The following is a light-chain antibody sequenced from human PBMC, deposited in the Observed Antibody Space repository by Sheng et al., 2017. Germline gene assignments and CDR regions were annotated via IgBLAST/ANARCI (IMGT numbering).Light chain of an antibody. CDR1: SIDVGSYNL. V-gene: IGLV2-23*02. J-gene: IGLJ1*01. CDR2: DVS. CDR3: CSYAGSSTYV. Sequence: QSALTQPASVSGSPGQSITVSCTGTSIDVGSYNLVSWYQQHPGKAPKLMIYDVSKRPSGVSNRFSGSKSGNTASLTISGLQAEDEADYYCCSYAGSSTYVFGTGTKVTV.